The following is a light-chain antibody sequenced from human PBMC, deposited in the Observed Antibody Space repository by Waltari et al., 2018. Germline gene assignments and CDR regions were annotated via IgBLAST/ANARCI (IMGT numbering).Light chain of an antibody. Sequence: QSALTQPASVSGSPGQSITISCPATSSDMGGYDYVPWYQQHPGKVPKLMIYDVTKRPSGVSDSFSGSKSGNTASLTISGLQADDEADYYCGSYTSSGTLLFGGGTTLTVL. J-gene: IGLJ3*02. V-gene: IGLV2-14*01. CDR3: GSYTSSGTLL. CDR2: DVT. CDR1: SSDMGGYDY.